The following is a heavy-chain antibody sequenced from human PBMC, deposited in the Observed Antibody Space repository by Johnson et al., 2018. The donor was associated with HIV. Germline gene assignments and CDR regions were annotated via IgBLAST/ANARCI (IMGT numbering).Heavy chain of an antibody. CDR2: ISYDGSNK. CDR1: AFTFSRYG. V-gene: IGHV3-30*18. Sequence: QVLLVESGGGVVQPGRSLRLSCAASAFTFSRYGMHWVRQAPGKGLEWVALISYDGSNKYYGDSVKGRFTISRDNSKNTLYLQMNSLRAEDTAVYYCAKDLFTEREDDAFDIWGQGTMVTVSS. CDR3: AKDLFTEREDDAFDI. J-gene: IGHJ3*02. D-gene: IGHD1-26*01.